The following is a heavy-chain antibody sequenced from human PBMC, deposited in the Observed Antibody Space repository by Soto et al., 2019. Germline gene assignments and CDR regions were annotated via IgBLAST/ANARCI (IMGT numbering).Heavy chain of an antibody. J-gene: IGHJ6*02. CDR3: ARAEKNYAYVPMDV. Sequence: RPGGSLRLSCAASGFTFDDYGMSWVRQAPGKGLEWVSVINWNGGSTVYADSVKGRFTISRDNAKNSLYLQVNSLRAEDTALYYCARAEKNYAYVPMDVWGQGTTVTVSS. CDR2: INWNGGST. D-gene: IGHD3-16*01. V-gene: IGHV3-20*04. CDR1: GFTFDDYG.